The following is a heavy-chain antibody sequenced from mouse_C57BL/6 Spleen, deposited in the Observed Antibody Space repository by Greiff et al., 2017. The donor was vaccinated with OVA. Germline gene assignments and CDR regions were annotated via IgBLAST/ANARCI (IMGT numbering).Heavy chain of an antibody. CDR3: ARSHDGYHGGFAY. Sequence: ESGPGLVKPSQSLSLTCSVTGYSITSGYYWNWIRQFPGNKLEWMGYISYDGSNNYNPYLKNRISLTRDTSKNKFFLKLHSVTTEDTATYYCARSHDGYHGGFAYWGQGTLVTVSA. V-gene: IGHV3-6*01. J-gene: IGHJ3*01. CDR1: GYSITSGYY. D-gene: IGHD2-3*01. CDR2: ISYDGSN.